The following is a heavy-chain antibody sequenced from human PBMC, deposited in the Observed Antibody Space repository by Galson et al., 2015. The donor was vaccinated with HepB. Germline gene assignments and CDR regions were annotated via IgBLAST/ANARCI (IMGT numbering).Heavy chain of an antibody. J-gene: IGHJ3*02. CDR2: IWYDGSNK. D-gene: IGHD6-13*01. Sequence: SLRLSCAASGLTFSSYGVHWVRQAPGKGLEWVAVIWYDGSNKNYADSVKGRFCIFRDNSKNTLYLQMNSLRAEDTAVYYCARERINIADEGSALDIWGQGTMVTVSS. CDR3: ARERINIADEGSALDI. V-gene: IGHV3-33*01. CDR1: GLTFSSYG.